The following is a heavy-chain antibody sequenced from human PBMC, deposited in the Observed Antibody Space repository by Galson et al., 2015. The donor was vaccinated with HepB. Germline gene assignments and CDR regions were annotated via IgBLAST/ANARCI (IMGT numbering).Heavy chain of an antibody. CDR3: ARSYDSGDAFDI. V-gene: IGHV1-46*01. CDR2: INPNGGST. D-gene: IGHD3-22*01. Sequence: SVKVSCKASGYSFISYYMHWVRQAPGQGLEWMGIINPNGGSTSYAQKFQGRVTMTRDTSTSTVYMDLSSLRSEDTAVYYCARSYDSGDAFDIWGQGTMVTVSS. J-gene: IGHJ3*02. CDR1: GYSFISYY.